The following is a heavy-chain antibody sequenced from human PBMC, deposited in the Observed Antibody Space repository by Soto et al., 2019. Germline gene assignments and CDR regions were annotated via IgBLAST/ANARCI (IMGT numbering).Heavy chain of an antibody. CDR1: GGTFSSYA. D-gene: IGHD3-3*01. Sequence: QVQLVQSGAEVKKPGSSVKVSCKASGGTFSSYAISWVRQAPGQGLEWMGGIIPIFRTANYAQKCQGRVTITADEPTSTAYIELCSLRSEDTAEDYCARDSQTCESGEGHGMDDWGQGTTVTVSS. J-gene: IGHJ6*02. CDR2: IIPIFRTA. V-gene: IGHV1-69*01. CDR3: ARDSQTCESGEGHGMDD.